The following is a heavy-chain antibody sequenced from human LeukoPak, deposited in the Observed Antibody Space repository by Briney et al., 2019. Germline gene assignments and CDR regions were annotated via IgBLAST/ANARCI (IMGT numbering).Heavy chain of an antibody. CDR3: ASRPGYYDSSGSYYFDY. J-gene: IGHJ4*02. V-gene: IGHV4-34*01. CDR2: INHSGST. Sequence: SETLSLTCAVYGGSFSGYYWSWIRQPPGKGLEWIGEINHSGSTNYNPSLKSRVTISVDTSKNQFSLKLSSVTAADTAVYYCASRPGYYDSSGSYYFDYWGQGTLVTVSS. CDR1: GGSFSGYY. D-gene: IGHD3-22*01.